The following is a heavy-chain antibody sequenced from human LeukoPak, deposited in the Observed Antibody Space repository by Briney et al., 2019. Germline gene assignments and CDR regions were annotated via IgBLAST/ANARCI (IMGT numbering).Heavy chain of an antibody. Sequence: ASVKVSCKASGYTFSGYYMHWVRQAPGQGLEWMGWINPDSGGTNYGQNFQGRVTMTRDTSISTAYMDLRSLKSDDTAIYYCARRSSTHAFDIWGQGTMLTVSP. CDR2: INPDSGGT. CDR3: ARRSSTHAFDI. CDR1: GYTFSGYY. V-gene: IGHV1-2*02. J-gene: IGHJ3*02. D-gene: IGHD3-10*01.